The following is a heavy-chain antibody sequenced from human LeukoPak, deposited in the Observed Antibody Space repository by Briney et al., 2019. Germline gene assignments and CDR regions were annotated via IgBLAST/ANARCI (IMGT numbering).Heavy chain of an antibody. Sequence: GESLKISCKGSGYTFTSFWIGWVRQMPGKALEWMGTIYPGDSDTTYSPSFQGQVSISVDKSISTAYLQWSSLKASDTAMYYCARQVTQNLASHRVWFDPWGQGTLVTVSS. CDR3: ARQVTQNLASHRVWFDP. D-gene: IGHD3-3*02. J-gene: IGHJ5*02. V-gene: IGHV5-51*01. CDR2: IYPGDSDT. CDR1: GYTFTSFW.